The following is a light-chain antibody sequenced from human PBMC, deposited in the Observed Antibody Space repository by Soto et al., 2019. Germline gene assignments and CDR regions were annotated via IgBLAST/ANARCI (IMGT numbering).Light chain of an antibody. Sequence: EIVMTQSPATLSVSPGERATLSCRASQSVSSNLAWYQQKPGQAPRLLIYGASTRATGIPARFSVSGSGTEFTLTISSLQSEDFAVYYCHQYNNWTRTFGQGTKVEIK. V-gene: IGKV3-15*01. CDR2: GAS. CDR1: QSVSSN. CDR3: HQYNNWTRT. J-gene: IGKJ1*01.